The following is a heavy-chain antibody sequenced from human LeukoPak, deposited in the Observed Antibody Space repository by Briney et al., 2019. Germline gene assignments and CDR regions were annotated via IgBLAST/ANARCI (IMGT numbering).Heavy chain of an antibody. CDR3: AKRRRITMVRGDFDY. CDR1: GFTFSSYA. D-gene: IGHD3-10*01. V-gene: IGHV3-23*01. CDR2: ISGTGAST. J-gene: IGHJ4*02. Sequence: GGSLRLSCAASGFTFSSYAMSWVRQAPGKGLEWVSIISGTGASTYYADPVKGRFTISRDNSKNTLYLQMNSLRAEDTAVYYCAKRRRITMVRGDFDYWGQGTLVTVSS.